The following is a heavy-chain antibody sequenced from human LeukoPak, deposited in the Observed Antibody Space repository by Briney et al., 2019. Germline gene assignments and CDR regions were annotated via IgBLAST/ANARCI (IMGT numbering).Heavy chain of an antibody. J-gene: IGHJ4*02. Sequence: GGSLRLSCVASGFAFSRHWMTWGRQAPGKGLEWLANINPDGGDKFYVDSVKGRFTMSRDNDWNILYLQMDSLRADDTAVYYCARLKGTTSVFDYWGQGTLVTVSS. D-gene: IGHD4-17*01. V-gene: IGHV3-7*03. CDR1: GFAFSRHW. CDR3: ARLKGTTSVFDY. CDR2: INPDGGDK.